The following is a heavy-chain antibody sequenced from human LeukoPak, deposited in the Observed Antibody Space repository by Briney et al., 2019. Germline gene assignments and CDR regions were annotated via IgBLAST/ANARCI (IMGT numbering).Heavy chain of an antibody. D-gene: IGHD6-19*01. CDR1: GGSISSYY. J-gene: IGHJ3*02. Sequence: SETLSLTCTVSGGSISSYYWSWIRQPPGKGLEWIGYIYYSGSTNYNPSLKSRVTISVDTSKNQFSPKLSSVTAADTAVYYCARDQMQWLPHNGAFDIWGQGTMVTVSS. CDR2: IYYSGST. V-gene: IGHV4-59*01. CDR3: ARDQMQWLPHNGAFDI.